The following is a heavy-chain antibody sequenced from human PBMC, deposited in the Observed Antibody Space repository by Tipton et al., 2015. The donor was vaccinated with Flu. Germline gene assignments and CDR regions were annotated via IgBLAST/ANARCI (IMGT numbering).Heavy chain of an antibody. D-gene: IGHD4-23*01. J-gene: IGHJ3*01. CDR1: GGTFSNYA. CDR2: ITPMLNIA. V-gene: IGHV1-69*09. Sequence: QLVQSGAEVKKPGSSMKVSCKVSGGTFSNYALNWVRQAPGQGLEWMGGITPMLNIANYAPKFQGRVTLSADQSTNIAYMDLSSLTSDDTAMYFCARGVSGNSRVMAFGVWGQGTVVTVSS. CDR3: ARGVSGNSRVMAFGV.